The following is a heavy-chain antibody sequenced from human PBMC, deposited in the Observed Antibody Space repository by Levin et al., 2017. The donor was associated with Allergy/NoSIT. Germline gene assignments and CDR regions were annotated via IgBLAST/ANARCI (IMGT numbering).Heavy chain of an antibody. Sequence: GGSLRLSCAASGFTFSWYWMHWVRQLPGKGLVWVSRINDDGTYTSYADSVKGRFTISRDNAKNTVYLQMNSLRAEDTAVYYCARFAGDRDAFDIWGQGTMVTVSS. CDR2: INDDGTYT. V-gene: IGHV3-74*01. CDR3: ARFAGDRDAFDI. J-gene: IGHJ3*02. D-gene: IGHD2-21*02. CDR1: GFTFSWYW.